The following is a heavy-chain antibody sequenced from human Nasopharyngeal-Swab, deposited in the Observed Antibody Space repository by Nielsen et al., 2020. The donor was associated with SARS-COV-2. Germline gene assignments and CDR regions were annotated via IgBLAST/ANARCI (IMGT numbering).Heavy chain of an antibody. D-gene: IGHD1-14*01. Sequence: WIRQPPRKGLEWIGEINHSGSTNYNPSLKSRVTISVDTSKNQFSLKLSSVTAADTAVYYCARPTTLGYYYGMDVWGQGTTVTVSS. CDR2: INHSGST. J-gene: IGHJ6*02. CDR3: ARPTTLGYYYGMDV. V-gene: IGHV4-34*01.